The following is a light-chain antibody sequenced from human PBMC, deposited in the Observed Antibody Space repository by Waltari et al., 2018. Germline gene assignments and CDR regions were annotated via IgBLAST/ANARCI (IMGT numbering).Light chain of an antibody. J-gene: IGLJ1*01. CDR3: HAWDKTRGV. CDR1: GLGDKI. CDR2: QND. V-gene: IGLV3-1*01. Sequence: SFELNQAPSVSVSPGQTATISCSGDGLGDKIICWFQQKPGQSPILVMFQNDRRPSGVPERFSGSRSGDTATLTISGTQAMDEADYYCHAWDKTRGVFGGGTKVSVL.